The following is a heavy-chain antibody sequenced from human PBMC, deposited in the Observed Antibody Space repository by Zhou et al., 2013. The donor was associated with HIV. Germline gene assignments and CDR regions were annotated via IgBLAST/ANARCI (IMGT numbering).Heavy chain of an antibody. V-gene: IGHV1-2*02. D-gene: IGHD3-10*01. Sequence: QVQLVQSGADVKKPGASVRVSCKASGYIFSYYFLHWVRLAPGQGLEWMGYIDPKSGATNLAQRFQGRVTMTSDTSISTAYMELSSLTSGDSAVYYCARDLFSGEGDYFDHWGQGTLVTVFS. CDR2: IDPKSGAT. J-gene: IGHJ4*02. CDR3: ARDLFSGEGDYFDH. CDR1: GYIFSYYF.